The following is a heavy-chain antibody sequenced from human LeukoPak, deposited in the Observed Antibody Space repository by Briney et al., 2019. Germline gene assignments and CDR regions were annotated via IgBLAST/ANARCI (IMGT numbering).Heavy chain of an antibody. CDR2: ISGSGGST. CDR3: AKDGYSYVRGAFDI. CDR1: GFTFSSYA. J-gene: IGHJ3*02. Sequence: GGSLRLSCAASGFTFSSYALRWVRQAPGKGLEWVSGISGSGGSTYRADSVKGRFTISRDNSKSTLYLQMNSLRAEDTAVYYCAKDGYSYVRGAFDIWGQGTMVTVSS. V-gene: IGHV3-23*01. D-gene: IGHD5-18*01.